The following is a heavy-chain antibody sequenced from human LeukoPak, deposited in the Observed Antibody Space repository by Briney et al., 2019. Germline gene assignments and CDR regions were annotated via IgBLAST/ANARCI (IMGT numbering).Heavy chain of an antibody. CDR1: GFTFSSYG. Sequence: GGSLRLPCAASGFTFSSYGMHWVRQAPGKGLEWVAFIRYDGSNKYYADSVKGRFTISRDNSKNTLYLQMNSLRAEDTAVYYCAKVSREAAHFDYWGQGTLVTVSS. CDR2: IRYDGSNK. CDR3: AKVSREAAHFDY. V-gene: IGHV3-30*02. J-gene: IGHJ4*02. D-gene: IGHD6-6*01.